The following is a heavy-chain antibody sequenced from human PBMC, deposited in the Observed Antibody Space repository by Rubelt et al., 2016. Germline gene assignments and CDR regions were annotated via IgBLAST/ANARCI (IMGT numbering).Heavy chain of an antibody. Sequence: QVQLQQWGAGLLKPSETLSLTCAVYGGSFSGYYWSWIRQPPGKGMEWVGEINHSGSTNYNPTPKSRVTISVDTSKNQFSLKLSSVTAADTAVYYCARLEGSGYYYYYFDYWGQGTLVTVSS. CDR2: INHSGST. CDR3: ARLEGSGYYYYYFDY. CDR1: GGSFSGYY. J-gene: IGHJ4*02. D-gene: IGHD3-22*01. V-gene: IGHV4-34*01.